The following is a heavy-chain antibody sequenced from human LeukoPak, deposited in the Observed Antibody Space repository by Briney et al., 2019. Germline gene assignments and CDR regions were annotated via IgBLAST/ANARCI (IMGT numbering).Heavy chain of an antibody. D-gene: IGHD6-13*01. CDR3: ARALNSSSWYGYYYYYGMDV. Sequence: ASVKVSCKASGYTFTSYDINWVRQATGQGLEWMGWMNPNSGNTGYAQKFQGRVTMTRNTSISTAYMELSSLRSEDTAVYYCARALNSSSWYGYYYYYGMDVWGQGTTVTVSS. CDR2: MNPNSGNT. J-gene: IGHJ6*02. V-gene: IGHV1-8*01. CDR1: GYTFTSYD.